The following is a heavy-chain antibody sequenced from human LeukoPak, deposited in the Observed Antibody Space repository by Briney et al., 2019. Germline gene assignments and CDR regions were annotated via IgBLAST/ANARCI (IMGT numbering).Heavy chain of an antibody. D-gene: IGHD3-9*01. V-gene: IGHV3-23*01. CDR3: AKENYDILTGYPTDY. Sequence: GGSLRLSCAASGFTFSSYAMSWVRQGPGKGLEWVSAISGSGGSTDYADSVKGRFTISRDNSKNTLYLQMNSLRAEDTAVYYCAKENYDILTGYPTDYWGQGTLVTVSS. J-gene: IGHJ4*02. CDR2: ISGSGGST. CDR1: GFTFSSYA.